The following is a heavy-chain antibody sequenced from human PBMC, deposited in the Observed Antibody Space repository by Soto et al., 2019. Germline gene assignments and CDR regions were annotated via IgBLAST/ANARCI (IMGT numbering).Heavy chain of an antibody. V-gene: IGHV3-11*06. Sequence: QVHLVESGGGLVKPGGSLRLSCAASGFTFSDYYMSWVRQAPGKGLEWLSYISSSSTYTHYAESVKGRFTISRDNAKKSLYLQMDSLGAEDTAVYYCAREYWSGYYTPDYGMDVWGQGTTVIVSS. J-gene: IGHJ6*02. CDR3: AREYWSGYYTPDYGMDV. CDR2: ISSSSTYT. D-gene: IGHD3-3*01. CDR1: GFTFSDYY.